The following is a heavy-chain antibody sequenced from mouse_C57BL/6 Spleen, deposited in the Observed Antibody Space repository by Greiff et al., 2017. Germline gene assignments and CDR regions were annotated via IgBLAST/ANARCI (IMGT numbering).Heavy chain of an antibody. CDR2: IYPGSGST. Sequence: VQLQQPGAELVKPGASVKMSCTASGYTFTSYWITWVKQRPGQGLEWIGDIYPGSGSTNYNEKFKSKATLTVDTSSSTVYMQLSSLTSEDSAVYFCARSRITTVFDYWGQGTTLTVSS. V-gene: IGHV1-55*01. D-gene: IGHD1-1*01. CDR3: ARSRITTVFDY. J-gene: IGHJ2*01. CDR1: GYTFTSYW.